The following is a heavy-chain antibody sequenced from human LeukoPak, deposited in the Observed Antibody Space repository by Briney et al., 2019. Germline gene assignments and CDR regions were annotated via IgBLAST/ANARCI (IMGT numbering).Heavy chain of an antibody. CDR2: ISSTSSYI. CDR1: GFNFSTYN. D-gene: IGHD2-21*02. J-gene: IGHJ3*02. CDR3: ARDVTPDAFDI. Sequence: GGSLRLSCAASGFNFSTYNMNWVRQAPGKGLEWVSSISSTSSYIYYADSLKGRFTISRDNAKNSLSLQMTSLRAEDTAVYYCARDVTPDAFDIWGQGTMVTVSS. V-gene: IGHV3-21*01.